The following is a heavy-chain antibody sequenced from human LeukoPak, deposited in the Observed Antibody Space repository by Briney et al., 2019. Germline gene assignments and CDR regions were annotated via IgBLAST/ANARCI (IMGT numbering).Heavy chain of an antibody. Sequence: NPSETLSLTCTVSGGSISSYYWSWIRQPPGKGLEWIGYIYYSGSTNYNPSLKSRVTISVDTSKNQFSLKLTSVTAADAAVYYCARRRRGARPASFDHWGQRTLGTLSS. D-gene: IGHD1-26*01. CDR2: IYYSGST. CDR3: ARRRRGARPASFDH. CDR1: GGSISSYY. V-gene: IGHV4-59*01. J-gene: IGHJ4*02.